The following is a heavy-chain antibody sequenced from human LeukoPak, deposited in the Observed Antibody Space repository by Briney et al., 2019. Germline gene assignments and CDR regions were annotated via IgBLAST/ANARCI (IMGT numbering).Heavy chain of an antibody. CDR3: ARDSPYCSGGSCDGSFDY. V-gene: IGHV3-74*01. J-gene: IGHJ4*02. CDR2: IKTDGSDR. D-gene: IGHD2-15*01. CDR1: GFRFSDYW. Sequence: GGSLRLSCVVSGFRFSDYWMHWVRKAPGKGLVWVSGIKTDGSDRRYADFVTGRFTISRDNAKNTLFLQMNSLRAEDTAVYYCARDSPYCSGGSCDGSFDYWGQGTLVTVSS.